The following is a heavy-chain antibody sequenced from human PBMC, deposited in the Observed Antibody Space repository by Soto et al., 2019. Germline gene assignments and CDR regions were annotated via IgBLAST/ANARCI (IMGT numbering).Heavy chain of an antibody. V-gene: IGHV3-15*01. J-gene: IGHJ4*02. CDR2: IKSKADGATT. CDR3: ARDSRGFDY. CDR1: GCSCSNAW. D-gene: IGHD3-16*01. Sequence: GGSLRLSCAAAGCSCSNAWMSWVRQAPGKGLEWVGRIKSKADGATTDYAAPVKGRFTISRDNAKNSLYLQMNRLRAEDKAVYYCARDSRGFDYWGQRALVNASS.